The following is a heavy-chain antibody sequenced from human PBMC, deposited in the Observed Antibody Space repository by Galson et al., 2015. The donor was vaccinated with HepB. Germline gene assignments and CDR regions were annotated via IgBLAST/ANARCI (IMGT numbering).Heavy chain of an antibody. J-gene: IGHJ5*02. V-gene: IGHV1-18*04. D-gene: IGHD2/OR15-2a*01. CDR1: GYSFSNYG. CDR3: ARARYSTSPPDH. Sequence: SVKVSCKAAGYSFSNYGISWVRQAPGQGLEWMGWISVYNGNGNDAQKFQGRLTMTTDASTRTTSMELSGLRSDDTAVFYCARARYSTSPPDHWDQGTLVTVSP. CDR2: ISVYNGNG.